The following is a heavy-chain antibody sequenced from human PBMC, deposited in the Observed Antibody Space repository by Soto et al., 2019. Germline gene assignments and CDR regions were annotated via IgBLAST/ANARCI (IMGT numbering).Heavy chain of an antibody. CDR2: ISAYHGNT. V-gene: IGHV1-18*01. D-gene: IGHD1-7*01. CDR3: ARDGSHTWNYAPVDY. J-gene: IGHJ4*02. Sequence: ASVKVSCKASGYTFTSYGISWVRQAPGQGLEWMGWISAYHGNTNYAQTLQGRVTMTTDTSTSTAYMELRRLSSDDTAVYYCARDGSHTWNYAPVDYWGQGTLVTASS. CDR1: GYTFTSYG.